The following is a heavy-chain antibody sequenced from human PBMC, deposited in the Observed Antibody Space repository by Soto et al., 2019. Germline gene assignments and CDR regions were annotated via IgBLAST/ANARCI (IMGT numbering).Heavy chain of an antibody. CDR3: ARGDCVGGTCYSLAGSFYYYMDV. V-gene: IGHV3-74*01. J-gene: IGHJ6*03. CDR2: INSDGSVS. Sequence: EVQLVESGGGLVQPGGSLRLSCVASGFTFSNYWMYWVRQAPGEGLVWVSRINSDGSVSSYADSLKGRLTISRDNVKNTLYLQMDSLTAEDTAVYYCARGDCVGGTCYSLAGSFYYYMDVWGKGTTVTVFS. D-gene: IGHD2-15*01. CDR1: GFTFSNYW.